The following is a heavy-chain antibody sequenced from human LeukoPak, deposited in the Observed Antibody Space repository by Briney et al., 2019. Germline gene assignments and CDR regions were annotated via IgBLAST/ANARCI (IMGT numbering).Heavy chain of an antibody. J-gene: IGHJ6*02. CDR1: GVTFSSYG. CDR3: AKEVIIRAGGMDV. D-gene: IGHD3-22*01. V-gene: IGHV3-30*18. Sequence: GGSLRLSCAASGVTFSSYGMHWVRQASGKGLEWVAVISYDGSNKYYADSVKGRFTISRDNSRNTLYLQMNSLRAEDTAVYYCAKEVIIRAGGMDVWGQGTTVTVSS. CDR2: ISYDGSNK.